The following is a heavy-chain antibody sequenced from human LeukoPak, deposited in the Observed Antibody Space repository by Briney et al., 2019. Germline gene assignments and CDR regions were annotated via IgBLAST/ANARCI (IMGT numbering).Heavy chain of an antibody. CDR3: PRGSDYYILTGYYPLRY. J-gene: IGHJ4*02. CDR2: INHSGST. V-gene: IGHV4-34*01. Sequence: SETLSLTCAVYGGSFSGYYWSWIRQPPGKGREWIGEINHSGSTNYNPSLKCRVTIPVDPSQNQFPLQLSSVTAAHTPVYHCPRGSDYYILTGYYPLRYWGQGTLVTVPP. D-gene: IGHD3-9*01. CDR1: GGSFSGYY.